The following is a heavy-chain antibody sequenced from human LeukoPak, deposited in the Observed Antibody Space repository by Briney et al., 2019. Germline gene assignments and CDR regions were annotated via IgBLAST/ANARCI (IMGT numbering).Heavy chain of an antibody. CDR3: ARDSNFELDY. Sequence: GGSLRLSCTTSGFTFCDYAMGWVRQAPGKGREWVGFIRRKDHGGTPEHAASVKGRFTISRDDSKSIAYLQMNSLKTEDTAVYFCARDSNFELDYWGQGTQVTVSS. CDR1: GFTFCDYA. J-gene: IGHJ4*02. CDR2: IRRKDHGGTP. V-gene: IGHV3-49*04. D-gene: IGHD3-9*01.